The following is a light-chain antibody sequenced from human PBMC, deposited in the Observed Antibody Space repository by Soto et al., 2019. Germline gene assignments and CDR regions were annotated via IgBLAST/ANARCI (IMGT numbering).Light chain of an antibody. V-gene: IGKV3-20*01. Sequence: EVVLKQSPGTLSLSPGERATLSCRASQSVSSTYLAWYHQRPGQAPRLLIYGASTRATDIPDRISGSGSGTDFPLTVSRLEPEDFAVYYCQHYGSTPWSFGQGTKVEIK. CDR3: QHYGSTPWS. CDR1: QSVSSTY. CDR2: GAS. J-gene: IGKJ1*01.